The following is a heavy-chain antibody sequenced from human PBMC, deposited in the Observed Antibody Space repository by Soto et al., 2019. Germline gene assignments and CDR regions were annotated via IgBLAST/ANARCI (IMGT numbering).Heavy chain of an antibody. CDR2: IIPIFGTA. J-gene: IGHJ6*02. D-gene: IGHD6-13*01. V-gene: IGHV1-69*01. CDR1: GGTFSIYA. Sequence: QVQLVQSGAEVKKPRSSVQVSCKASGGTFSIYAISWVRQAPGQGLEWMGGIIPIFGTANYAQKFQGRVTITADESTSTAYMELSSLSSEDTAVYYCSRDLGQQLLFWGQGTTVTVS. CDR3: SRDLGQQLLF.